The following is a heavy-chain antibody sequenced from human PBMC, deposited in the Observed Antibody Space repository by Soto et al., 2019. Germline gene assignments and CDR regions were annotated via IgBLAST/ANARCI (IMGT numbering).Heavy chain of an antibody. D-gene: IGHD6-13*01. CDR2: ISYDGSDT. CDR1: GFTFSTYA. V-gene: IGHV3-30*04. J-gene: IGHJ4*02. CDR3: ARDVASSSWYYFDS. Sequence: QVDLVESGGGVVQPGGSLRLSCVASGFTFSTYAMHWVRQTPGKGLECVASISYDGSDTYYADPVKVRFTISRDNSKNTLHLQMNSLTPDDTALYYCARDVASSSWYYFDSWGQGTLVTVSS.